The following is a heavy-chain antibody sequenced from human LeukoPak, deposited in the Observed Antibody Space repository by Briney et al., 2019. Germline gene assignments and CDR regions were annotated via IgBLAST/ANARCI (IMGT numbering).Heavy chain of an antibody. V-gene: IGHV3-66*01. J-gene: IGHJ4*02. Sequence: SGGSLRLSCTASGFSVTSNYMNWVRQAPGKGLEWXSLIYSDGSTYHADSVKGRFTISRDKSNNMVYPQMNNLRVEDTAMYYCTRDPPAVLLGTYGWGQGALVTVSS. CDR1: GFSVTSNY. CDR2: IYSDGST. D-gene: IGHD2/OR15-2a*01. CDR3: TRDPPAVLLGTYG.